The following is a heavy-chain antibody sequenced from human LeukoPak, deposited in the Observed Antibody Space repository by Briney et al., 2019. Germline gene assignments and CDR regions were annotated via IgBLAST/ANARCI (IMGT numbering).Heavy chain of an antibody. CDR2: IIPIFGTA. CDR1: GGTFSSYA. V-gene: IGHV1-69*05. Sequence: ASVKVSCKASGGTFSSYAISWVRQAPGQGLEWMGGIIPIFGTANYAQKFQGRVTITTDESTSTAYMELSSLRSEDTAVYYCARVGGYGSGSYYIGSLDYWGQGTLVTVSS. CDR3: ARVGGYGSGSYYIGSLDY. J-gene: IGHJ4*02. D-gene: IGHD3-10*01.